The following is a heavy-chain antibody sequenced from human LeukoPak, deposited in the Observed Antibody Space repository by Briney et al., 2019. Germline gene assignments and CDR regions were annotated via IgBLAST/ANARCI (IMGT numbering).Heavy chain of an antibody. CDR2: INPNSGGT. CDR1: GYTFTGYY. V-gene: IGHV1-2*02. D-gene: IGHD3-3*01. Sequence: ASVKVSCKASGYTFTGYYMHWVRQAPGQGLEWMGWINPNSGGTNYAQKFQGRVTMTRDTSISTAYMELSSLRSEDTAVYYCARGAFGVFPPATYYYYMDVWGKGTTVTVSS. J-gene: IGHJ6*03. CDR3: ARGAFGVFPPATYYYYMDV.